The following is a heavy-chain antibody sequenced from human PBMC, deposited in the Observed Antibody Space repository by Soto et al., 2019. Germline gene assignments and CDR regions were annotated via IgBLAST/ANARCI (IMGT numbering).Heavy chain of an antibody. Sequence: QVQLVQSGAEVQKPGSSVKVSCKSSGGTFSSYAIRWVRQAPGQGLEWLGGFIPIFGTANCAQTVQGRVTITADESTSTAYVELSSLRSEDTAVYYCARELGGIAAAGPDDAFEIWGQGTMVTVSS. CDR2: FIPIFGTA. CDR1: GGTFSSYA. D-gene: IGHD6-13*01. CDR3: ARELGGIAAAGPDDAFEI. J-gene: IGHJ3*02. V-gene: IGHV1-69*12.